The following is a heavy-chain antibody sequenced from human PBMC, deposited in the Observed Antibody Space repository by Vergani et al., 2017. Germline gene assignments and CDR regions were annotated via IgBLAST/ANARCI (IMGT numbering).Heavy chain of an antibody. CDR1: GGSISSSNW. J-gene: IGHJ4*02. Sequence: QVQLQESGPGLVKPPGTLSLTCAVSGGSISSSNWWSWVRQPPGKGLEWIGEIYHSGSTNYNPSLKSRVTISVDKSKNQFSVKLSSVTAADTAVYYCARGARGGYYGAGSYYDYWGQGTLVTVSS. V-gene: IGHV4-4*03. CDR3: ARGARGGYYGAGSYYDY. D-gene: IGHD3-10*01. CDR2: IYHSGST.